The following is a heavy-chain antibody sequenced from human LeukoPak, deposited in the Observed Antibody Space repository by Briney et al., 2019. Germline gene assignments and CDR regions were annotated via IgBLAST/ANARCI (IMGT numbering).Heavy chain of an antibody. V-gene: IGHV3-23*01. CDR2: ISGSGGST. CDR1: GFTFSSYG. Sequence: GGSLRLSCAASGFTFSSYGMTWVRQAPGKGLEWVSGISGSGGSTYYEDSVKGRFTISRDNSKNTLYLQMNSLRAEDTAVYYCAKNSGGTCYSHLDYWGQGTLVTVSS. D-gene: IGHD2-15*01. J-gene: IGHJ4*02. CDR3: AKNSGGTCYSHLDY.